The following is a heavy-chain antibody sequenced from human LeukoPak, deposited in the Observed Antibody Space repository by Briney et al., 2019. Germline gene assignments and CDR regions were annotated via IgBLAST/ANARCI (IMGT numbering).Heavy chain of an antibody. J-gene: IGHJ4*02. D-gene: IGHD2-15*01. CDR1: GFTFSSYS. CDR2: ISSSSSYI. V-gene: IGHV3-21*04. CDR3: AKWGCSGGSCYPFDY. Sequence: GGSLRLSCAASGFTFSSYSMNWVRQAPGKGLEWVSSISSSSSYIYYADSVKGRFAISRDNAKNSLYLQMNSLRAEDTAVYYCAKWGCSGGSCYPFDYWGQGTLVTVSS.